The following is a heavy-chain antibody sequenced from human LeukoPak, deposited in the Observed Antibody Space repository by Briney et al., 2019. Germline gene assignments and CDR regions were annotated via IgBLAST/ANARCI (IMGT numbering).Heavy chain of an antibody. V-gene: IGHV4-59*01. J-gene: IGHJ4*02. D-gene: IGHD3/OR15-3a*01. CDR1: VGSISNNY. CDR2: FYNGGST. Sequence: PSETLSLTCTVSVGSISNNYWYWIRQSPGKGLEWIGNFYNGGSTNYNPSLKSRVTISVDTSKNQFFLKLNSVTAADTAVYYCAKSHFWTGYPSDYWGQGILVTVSS. CDR3: AKSHFWTGYPSDY.